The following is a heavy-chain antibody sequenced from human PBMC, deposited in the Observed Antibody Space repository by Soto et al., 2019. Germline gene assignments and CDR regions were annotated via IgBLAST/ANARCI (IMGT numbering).Heavy chain of an antibody. J-gene: IGHJ4*02. CDR3: ARGRYGDY. Sequence: QVHLVQSGAEVKKPGASVMVSCKGSGYAFTTYGITWVRQAPGQGLEWMGWISAHNGNTNYAQKLQGRVTVTRDTSTSTAYMEVRSLRSDDTAVYYCARGRYGDYWGQGALVTVSS. D-gene: IGHD1-1*01. CDR1: GYAFTTYG. V-gene: IGHV1-18*01. CDR2: ISAHNGNT.